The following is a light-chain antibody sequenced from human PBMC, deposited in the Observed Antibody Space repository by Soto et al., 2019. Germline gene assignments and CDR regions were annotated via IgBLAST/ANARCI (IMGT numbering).Light chain of an antibody. CDR2: GAS. J-gene: IGKJ4*01. Sequence: EIVMTQSPATLSVSPGERVTLSCRASQNVNSYLAWYQHKPGQAPRLLIYGASTRATGIPARFSGSGSGTEFTLTISSLQSEDFAVYYCQQYGSSPLTFGGGTKVEIK. V-gene: IGKV3D-15*02. CDR1: QNVNSY. CDR3: QQYGSSPLT.